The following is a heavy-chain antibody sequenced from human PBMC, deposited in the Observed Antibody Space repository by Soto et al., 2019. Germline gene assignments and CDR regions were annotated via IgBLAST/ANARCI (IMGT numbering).Heavy chain of an antibody. J-gene: IGHJ4*02. CDR2: MYHSGST. CDR1: GGSISSGGYS. V-gene: IGHV4-30-2*01. Sequence: PSETLCLTCAVSGGSISSGGYSWSWIRQPPGKGLEWIGYMYHSGSTYYNPSLKSRVTISIDRSKNQFSLKLSSVTAADTSLYYCAKVPDYWGQGILVTGSS. CDR3: AKVPDY. D-gene: IGHD2-2*01.